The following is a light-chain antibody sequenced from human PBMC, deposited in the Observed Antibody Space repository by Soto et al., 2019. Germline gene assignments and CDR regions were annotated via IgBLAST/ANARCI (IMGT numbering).Light chain of an antibody. CDR1: QSVSSSY. CDR3: QQFGSSPLFT. Sequence: EIVLTQSPGTLSLSPGKRATLSCRASQSVSSSYLAWYQQKPGQAPRLLIYGASSRATGIPDRFSGSGSGTDFPLTISRLEPEDFAVYYCQQFGSSPLFTFGPGTKVDVK. CDR2: GAS. J-gene: IGKJ3*01. V-gene: IGKV3-20*01.